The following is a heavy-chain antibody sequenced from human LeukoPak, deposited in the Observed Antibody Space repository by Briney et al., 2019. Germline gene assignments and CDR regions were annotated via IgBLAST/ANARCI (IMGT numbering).Heavy chain of an antibody. D-gene: IGHD6-13*01. CDR2: INAGNGNT. J-gene: IGHJ4*02. V-gene: IGHV1-3*01. CDR1: GYTFTSYA. CDR3: ARDRTKFSSSWYGPFDY. Sequence: ASVKVSCKASGYTFTSYAMHWVRQAPGQRLEWMGWINAGNGNTKYSQKFQGRVTITRDTSASTAYMELSSLRSEDTAVYYCARDRTKFSSSWYGPFDYWGQGTLVTVSS.